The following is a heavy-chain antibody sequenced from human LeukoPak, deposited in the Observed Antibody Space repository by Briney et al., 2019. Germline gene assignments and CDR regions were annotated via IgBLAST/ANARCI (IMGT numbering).Heavy chain of an antibody. J-gene: IGHJ3*02. D-gene: IGHD1-26*01. Sequence: ASVKVSCKVSGYTLTELSMHWVRQAPGKGLEWMGGFDPEDGETIYAQKFQGRVTMTEDTSTDTAYMELSSLRSEDTAVYYCARDRERTIMVGASQGDAFDIWGQGTMVTVSS. CDR1: GYTLTELS. CDR2: FDPEDGET. CDR3: ARDRERTIMVGASQGDAFDI. V-gene: IGHV1-24*01.